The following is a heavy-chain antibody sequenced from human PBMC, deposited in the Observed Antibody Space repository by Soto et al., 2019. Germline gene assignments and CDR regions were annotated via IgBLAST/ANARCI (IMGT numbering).Heavy chain of an antibody. J-gene: IGHJ6*02. CDR2: IYWDDDE. D-gene: IGHD3-10*01. CDR3: VRNWRYYGGDYYYGMDA. V-gene: IGHV2-5*02. Sequence: ITLKESGPTLVKPTQTLTLTCTFSGFSLNTGGVGVGWVRQPRGKAMEWLALIYWDDDERYRPSLRSRRHITKDTINNQVVLTMTNMDPEDTATYYCVRNWRYYGGDYYYGMDAWGQGTTVTVSS. CDR1: GFSLNTGGVG.